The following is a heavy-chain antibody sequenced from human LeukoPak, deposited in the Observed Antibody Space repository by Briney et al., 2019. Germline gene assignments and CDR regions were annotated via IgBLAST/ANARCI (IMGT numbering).Heavy chain of an antibody. D-gene: IGHD4-23*01. Sequence: PSETLSLTCTVSGGSISSGGYYWSWIRQPPGKGLEWIGYIYHSGSTYYNPSLKSRVTISVDTSKNQFSLKLSSVTAADTAVYYCARDGGRVYFDYWGQGTLVTVSS. CDR1: GGSISSGGYY. V-gene: IGHV4-30-2*01. J-gene: IGHJ4*02. CDR2: IYHSGST. CDR3: ARDGGRVYFDY.